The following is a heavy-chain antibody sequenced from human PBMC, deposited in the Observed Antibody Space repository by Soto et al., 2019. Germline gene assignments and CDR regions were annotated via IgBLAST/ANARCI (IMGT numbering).Heavy chain of an antibody. CDR3: ARDLYTDDYYDSSGDDAFDI. CDR2: IWYDGSNK. CDR1: GFTFSSYG. J-gene: IGHJ3*02. V-gene: IGHV3-33*01. Sequence: QVQLVESGGGVVQPGRSLRLSCAASGFTFSSYGMHWVRQAPGKGLEWVAVIWYDGSNKYYADSVKGRFTISRDNSKNTLYLQMNSLRAEDTAVYYCARDLYTDDYYDSSGDDAFDIWGQGTMVTVSS. D-gene: IGHD3-22*01.